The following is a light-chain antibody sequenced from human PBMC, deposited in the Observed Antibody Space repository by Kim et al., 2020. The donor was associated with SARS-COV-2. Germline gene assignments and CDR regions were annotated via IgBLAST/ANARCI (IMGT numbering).Light chain of an antibody. CDR3: SSYAGTNNVI. CDR2: DVS. Sequence: GQSVAISCTGTSSDIGTYNHVSWYQQHPGKAPKLLIYDVSKRPSGVPDRFSACESGNTASLTVSGLQAEDEADYYCSSYAGTNNVIFGGGTQLTVL. J-gene: IGLJ2*01. CDR1: SSDIGTYNH. V-gene: IGLV2-8*01.